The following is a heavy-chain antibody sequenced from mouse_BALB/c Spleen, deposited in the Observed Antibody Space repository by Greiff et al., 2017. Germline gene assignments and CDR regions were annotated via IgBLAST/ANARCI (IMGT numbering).Heavy chain of an antibody. D-gene: IGHD2-2*01. CDR3: ASSYGYDWAWFAY. CDR2: IDPSDSET. V-gene: IGHV1S127*01. J-gene: IGHJ3*01. CDR1: GYSFTSYW. Sequence: QVQLQQSGPQLVRPGASVKISCKASGYSFTSYWMHWVKQRPGQGLEWIGMIDPSDSETRLNQKFKDKATLTVDKSSSTAYMQLSSPTSEDSAVYYCASSYGYDWAWFAYWGQGTLVTVSA.